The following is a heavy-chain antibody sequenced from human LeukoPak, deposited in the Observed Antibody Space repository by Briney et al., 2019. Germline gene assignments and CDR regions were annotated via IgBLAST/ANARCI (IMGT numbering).Heavy chain of an antibody. CDR3: ASKPLTSSIAAVDH. CDR1: GGSISSGGYY. V-gene: IGHV4-31*03. D-gene: IGHD6-13*01. Sequence: SETLSLTCTVSGGSISSGGYYWSWIRQHPGKGLEWIGYIYYSGSTYYNPSLKSRVTISVDTSKNQLSLKLTSVTAADTAVYYCASKPLTSSIAAVDHWGQGTLVTVSS. CDR2: IYYSGST. J-gene: IGHJ4*02.